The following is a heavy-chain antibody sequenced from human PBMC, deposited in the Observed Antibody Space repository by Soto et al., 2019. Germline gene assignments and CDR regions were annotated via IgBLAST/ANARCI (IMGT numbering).Heavy chain of an antibody. D-gene: IGHD2-2*03. Sequence: PGGSLRLSCAASGFTFSSYAMSWVRQAPGKGLEWVSAISGSGGSTYYADSVKGRFTISRDNSKNTLYLQMNSLRAEDTAVYYCAKFWGYSGYCSSTSCVYMDVWGKGTSVTVSS. CDR2: ISGSGGST. CDR3: AKFWGYSGYCSSTSCVYMDV. V-gene: IGHV3-23*01. CDR1: GFTFSSYA. J-gene: IGHJ6*03.